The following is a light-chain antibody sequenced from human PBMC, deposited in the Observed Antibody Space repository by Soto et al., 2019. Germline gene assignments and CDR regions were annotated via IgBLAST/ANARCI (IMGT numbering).Light chain of an antibody. V-gene: IGKV3-20*01. Sequence: EIVLTQSPGTLSLSPGERATLSCTASQSVTSSCLAWYQRKPGQAPRLLIHTTSTRATDIPDRFSGSGSGTDFTLTISRLEPEDFAVYYCQQCRGSPLFSFGPGTRVDI. CDR2: TTS. CDR1: QSVTSSC. CDR3: QQCRGSPLFS. J-gene: IGKJ3*01.